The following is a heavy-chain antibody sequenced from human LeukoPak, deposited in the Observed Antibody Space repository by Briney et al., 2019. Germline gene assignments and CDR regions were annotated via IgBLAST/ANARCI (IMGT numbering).Heavy chain of an antibody. CDR2: FSGSGAST. V-gene: IGHV3-23*01. CDR3: AKFSPTPLLNYYYHGMDV. CDR1: GFTFSTFA. J-gene: IGHJ6*02. Sequence: GGSLRLSCAASGFTFSTFAMSWVRQAPGTGLEWVSCFSGSGASTYYADSVKGRFTISRDNSKNTLYLQMNSLRAEDTAVYYCAKFSPTPLLNYYYHGMDVWGQGTTVTVSS.